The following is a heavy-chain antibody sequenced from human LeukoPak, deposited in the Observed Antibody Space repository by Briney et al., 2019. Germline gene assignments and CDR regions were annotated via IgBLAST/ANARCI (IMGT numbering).Heavy chain of an antibody. CDR3: ARESPAYYYDSSGYNDY. J-gene: IGHJ4*02. Sequence: PGGSLRLSCAASGFTFSSYWMHWVRQAPGKGLVWVSRINSDGSSTSYADSVKGRFTISRDNAKNTLYLQMNSLRAEDTAVYYCARESPAYYYDSSGYNDYWGQGTLVTVSS. V-gene: IGHV3-74*01. CDR1: GFTFSSYW. CDR2: INSDGSST. D-gene: IGHD3-22*01.